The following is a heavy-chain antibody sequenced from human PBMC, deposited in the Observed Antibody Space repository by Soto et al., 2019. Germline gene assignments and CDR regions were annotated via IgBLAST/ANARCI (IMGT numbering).Heavy chain of an antibody. V-gene: IGHV3-30*18. CDR1: GFTFSSYG. Sequence: PGGSLRLSCSASGFTFSSYGMHWVRQAPGKGLEWVAVISYDGSNKYYADSVKGRFTISRDNSKNTLYLQMNSLRAEDTAVYYCAKDLGYYDSSGYYYWGQGTLVTVSS. CDR3: AKDLGYYDSSGYYY. D-gene: IGHD3-22*01. J-gene: IGHJ4*02. CDR2: ISYDGSNK.